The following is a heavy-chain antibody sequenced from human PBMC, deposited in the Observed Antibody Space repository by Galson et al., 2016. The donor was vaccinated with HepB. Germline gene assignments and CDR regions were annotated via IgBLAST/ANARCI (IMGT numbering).Heavy chain of an antibody. CDR3: ARDEDSNYAWFDP. CDR1: GDSMSRDVYY. J-gene: IGHJ5*02. V-gene: IGHV4-31*03. Sequence: TLSLTCNVFGDSMSRDVYYWSWIRQHPGKGLEWIGYIHSSGSAHYNPSLKSRVIISLDTSKNQFFLKLTSVTAADTAVYYCARDEDSNYAWFDPWGRGTLVTVSS. D-gene: IGHD4-11*01. CDR2: IHSSGSA.